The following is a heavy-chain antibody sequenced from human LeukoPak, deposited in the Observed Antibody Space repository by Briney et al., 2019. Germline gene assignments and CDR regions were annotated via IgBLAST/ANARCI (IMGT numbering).Heavy chain of an antibody. D-gene: IGHD3-9*01. V-gene: IGHV3-23*01. Sequence: GGSLRLSCAGSGFTFSKYGMNWVRQAPGKGLEWVSGISGSGDSTYYSDSVKGRSTISRDNSKKTVYLQMNSLRAEDTAVYYCAKASVYYDVLAGYISQYYFDYWGQGTLVTVSS. CDR3: AKASVYYDVLAGYISQYYFDY. CDR1: GFTFSKYG. J-gene: IGHJ4*02. CDR2: ISGSGDST.